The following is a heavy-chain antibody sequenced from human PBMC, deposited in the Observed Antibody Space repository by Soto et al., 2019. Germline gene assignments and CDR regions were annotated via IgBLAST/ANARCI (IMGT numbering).Heavy chain of an antibody. J-gene: IGHJ5*02. CDR2: ITTYNGNT. Sequence: ASVKVSCKASGSTFSSYGVSWVRQAPGQGLEWMGWITTYNGNTNYAQKLQGRVTMTTDTSTSTAYMELRSLRSDDTAVYYCARGPIFGVVTSLLDPWGQGTLVTAPQ. CDR1: GSTFSSYG. D-gene: IGHD3-3*01. V-gene: IGHV1-18*01. CDR3: ARGPIFGVVTSLLDP.